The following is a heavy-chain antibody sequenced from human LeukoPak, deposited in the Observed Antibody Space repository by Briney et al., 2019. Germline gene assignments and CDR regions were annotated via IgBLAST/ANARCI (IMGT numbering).Heavy chain of an antibody. Sequence: SETLSLTCTVSGGSISSGDYYWSWIRQPPGKGLEWIGYIYYSGSTYYNPSLKSRVTISVDTSKNQFSLKLSSVTAADTAVYYCARDVGSYQLPSYFDYWGQGTLVTVSS. CDR3: ARDVGSYQLPSYFDY. CDR1: GGSISSGDYY. D-gene: IGHD2-2*01. J-gene: IGHJ4*02. CDR2: IYYSGST. V-gene: IGHV4-30-4*02.